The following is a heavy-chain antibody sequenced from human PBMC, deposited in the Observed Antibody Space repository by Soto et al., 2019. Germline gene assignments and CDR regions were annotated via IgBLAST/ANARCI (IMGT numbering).Heavy chain of an antibody. Sequence: PSETLSLTCTVSGGSITSYFWSWIRQPPGKGLEWIGYIYYSGSTNYNPSLLSRVTISVDRSKNQFSLKLNSVTAVDTAVYYCARVRTTGIIVADRGGWFDPWGQGTQVTVSS. CDR1: GGSITSYF. CDR3: ARVRTTGIIVADRGGWFDP. D-gene: IGHD6-19*01. V-gene: IGHV4-59*01. J-gene: IGHJ5*02. CDR2: IYYSGST.